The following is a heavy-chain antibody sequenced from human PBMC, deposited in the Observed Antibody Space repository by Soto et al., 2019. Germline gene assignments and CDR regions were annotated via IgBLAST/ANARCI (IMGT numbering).Heavy chain of an antibody. J-gene: IGHJ5*02. Sequence: QVQLVESGGGVVQPGRSLRLSCVASGFTFSSYAMHWVRQAPGKGLEWVAFISDDGNNKYYADSVKGRITISRDNSKNTLYLQMNSMRAEDTAVYFCARDSVEMVTIPSWGQGILVTVSS. CDR3: ARDSVEMVTIPS. D-gene: IGHD2-8*01. V-gene: IGHV3-30-3*01. CDR2: ISDDGNNK. CDR1: GFTFSSYA.